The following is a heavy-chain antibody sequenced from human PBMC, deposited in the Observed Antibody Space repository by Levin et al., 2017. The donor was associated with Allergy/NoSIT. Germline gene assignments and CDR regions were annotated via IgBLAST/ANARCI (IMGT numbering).Heavy chain of an antibody. CDR1: GFTFSLYD. Sequence: PGGSLRLSCAASGFTFSLYDVNWVRQSPGKGLEWISYISTSGTTIYYADSVKGRFTISRDNAKNSLYLQMSSLRVEDTAVYYCATWTRGYWGQGTLVTVSS. V-gene: IGHV3-48*03. CDR3: ATWTRGY. D-gene: IGHD3-10*01. CDR2: ISTSGTTI. J-gene: IGHJ4*02.